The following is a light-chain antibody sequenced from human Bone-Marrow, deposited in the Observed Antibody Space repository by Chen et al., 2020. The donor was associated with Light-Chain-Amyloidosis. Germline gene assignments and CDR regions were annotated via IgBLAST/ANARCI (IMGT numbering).Light chain of an antibody. J-gene: IGKJ1*01. CDR3: QQYGLT. V-gene: IGKV3-15*01. CDR2: GAS. Sequence: EVVLTQSPATLSVSPGERATLSCRASQSVNSNLAWYQHKPGQAPRLLIYGASSRATGVPPRFSGSGSGTDFTLTITSLQSEDSAVYYCQQYGLTFGQGTKVEIK. CDR1: QSVNSN.